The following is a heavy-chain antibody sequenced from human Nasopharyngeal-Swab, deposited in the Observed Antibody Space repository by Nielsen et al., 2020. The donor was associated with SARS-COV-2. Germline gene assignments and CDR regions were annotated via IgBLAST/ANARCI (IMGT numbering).Heavy chain of an antibody. J-gene: IGHJ6*02. Sequence: GGSLTLSCAASGFTFSDYYLAWGRQSPATGLEWLSYISVSGRKTDSADSVRGRFTSSRDNANNLLFLQMNSLRGEDTAVYYCAREKGYQVLLDYYYHGLDAWGHGTAVTVSS. V-gene: IGHV3-11*01. CDR3: AREKGYQVLLDYYYHGLDA. CDR2: ISVSGRKT. D-gene: IGHD3-3*01. CDR1: GFTFSDYY.